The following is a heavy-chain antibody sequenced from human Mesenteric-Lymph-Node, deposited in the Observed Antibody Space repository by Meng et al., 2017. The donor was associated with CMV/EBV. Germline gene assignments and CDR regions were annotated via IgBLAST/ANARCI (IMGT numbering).Heavy chain of an antibody. V-gene: IGHV1-69*02. D-gene: IGHD6-13*01. J-gene: IGHJ5*02. CDR1: GGTFSSYT. CDR2: ISPILGIA. CDR3: AGGIAAAGSRWFDP. Sequence: QVQLVQSGAEVKKPGSSVKVSCKASGGTFSSYTISWVRQAPGQGLEWMGRISPILGIANYAQKLQGRVTITADKSTSTAYMELSSLRSEDTAVYYCAGGIAAAGSRWFDPWGQGTLVTVSS.